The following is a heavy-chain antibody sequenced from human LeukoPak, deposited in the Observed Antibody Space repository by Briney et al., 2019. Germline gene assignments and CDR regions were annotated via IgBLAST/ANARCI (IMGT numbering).Heavy chain of an antibody. V-gene: IGHV3-11*01. CDR2: ISSSGSTI. CDR1: GFTFSDYY. D-gene: IGHD3-22*01. Sequence: GGSLRLSCAASGFTFSDYYMSWIRQAPGKGLEWVSYISSSGSTIYYADSVKGRFIISRDISKNTLYLQMNSLRAEDSALYYCARGGRGSAAVVAPRSFDIWGQGTMVTVSS. CDR3: ARGGRGSAAVVAPRSFDI. J-gene: IGHJ3*02.